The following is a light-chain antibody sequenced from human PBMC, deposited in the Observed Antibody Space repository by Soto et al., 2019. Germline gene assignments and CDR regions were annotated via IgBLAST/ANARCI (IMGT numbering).Light chain of an antibody. V-gene: IGKV4-1*01. CDR2: WAS. Sequence: IVMTQTPDSLAVSLGERATINCKSSQSVLYSSNNKNYVAWYQQKPGQPPKLLIYWASTRESRVPDRFSGSGSGTDFTLTISSLQAEDVAVYYCQQYYSTHCTFGQGTKLEIK. CDR1: QSVLYSSNNKNY. J-gene: IGKJ2*02. CDR3: QQYYSTHCT.